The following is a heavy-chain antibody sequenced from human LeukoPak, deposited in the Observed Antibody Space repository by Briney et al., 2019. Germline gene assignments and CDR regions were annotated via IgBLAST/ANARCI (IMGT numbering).Heavy chain of an antibody. D-gene: IGHD5-24*01. CDR1: GYTFTGYY. Sequence: ASVKVSCKASGYTFTGYYMHWVRQAPGQGLEWMGWINPNSGGTNYAQKFQGRVTMTEDTSTDTAYMELSSLRSEDTAVYYCATWGDGYNSSGITVDYWGQGTLVTVSS. J-gene: IGHJ4*02. V-gene: IGHV1-2*02. CDR3: ATWGDGYNSSGITVDY. CDR2: INPNSGGT.